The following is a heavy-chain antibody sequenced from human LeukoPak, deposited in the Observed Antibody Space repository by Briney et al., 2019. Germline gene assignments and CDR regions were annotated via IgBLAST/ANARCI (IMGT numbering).Heavy chain of an antibody. CDR1: GFTFSSYA. D-gene: IGHD3-22*01. Sequence: GGSLRLSCAASGFTFSSYAMHWVRQAPGKGLEWVAVISYDGSNKYYADSVKGRFTISRDNSKNTLYLQMNSLRAEDTAVYYCARDRHIYYYDSSGYPDYWGQGTLVTVSS. CDR2: ISYDGSNK. V-gene: IGHV3-30-3*01. CDR3: ARDRHIYYYDSSGYPDY. J-gene: IGHJ4*02.